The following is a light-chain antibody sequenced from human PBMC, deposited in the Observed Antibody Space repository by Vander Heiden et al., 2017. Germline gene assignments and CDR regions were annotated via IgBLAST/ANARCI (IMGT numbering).Light chain of an antibody. CDR2: AAS. V-gene: IGKV1-39*01. CDR1: QSISSY. CDR3: QQSYSTPLT. J-gene: IGKJ4*01. Sequence: DIQMTQSPSSLSASVGDRVTITCRASQSISSYLNWYQQKPGKAPKLLIYAASSLQSGVPSRCGGSGSGTYFTLTISSLQPEDFATYYCQQSYSTPLTFGGGTKVEIK.